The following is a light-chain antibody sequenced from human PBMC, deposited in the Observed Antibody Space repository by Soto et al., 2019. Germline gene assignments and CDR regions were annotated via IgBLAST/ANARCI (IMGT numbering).Light chain of an antibody. CDR2: SAS. J-gene: IGKJ5*01. V-gene: IGKV3-20*01. CDR3: QQYGSSPIT. CDR1: QSLSGND. Sequence: EIVLTQSPGTLSLSPGERATLSCRASQSLSGNDLAWYQQKPGQAPRFLIYSASNRAAGVPDRFSGGGSGTDFALTISRPEPEDSAVYYCQQYGSSPITFGQGTRLEIK.